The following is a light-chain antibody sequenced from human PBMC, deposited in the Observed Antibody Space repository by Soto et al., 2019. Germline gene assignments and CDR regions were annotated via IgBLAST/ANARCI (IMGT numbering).Light chain of an antibody. CDR2: DVS. J-gene: IGLJ2*01. CDR3: SSYTTSSTLI. Sequence: QSALTQPASVSGSPGQSITISCTGTSSDIGGYNSVSWYQQYPGKAPKVMIYDVSNRPSGVSNRFSGSKSGNTASLTISGLQAEDEADYYCSSYTTSSTLIFGGGTKLTVL. CDR1: SSDIGGYNS. V-gene: IGLV2-14*01.